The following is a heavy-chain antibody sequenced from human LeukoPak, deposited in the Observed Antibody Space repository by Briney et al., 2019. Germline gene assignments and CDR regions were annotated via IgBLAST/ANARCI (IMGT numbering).Heavy chain of an antibody. Sequence: GESLKISCKGSGYSFTSYWIGWVRQMPGKGLEWMGIIYPGDSDTRYSPSFQGQVTISADKSISTAYLQWSSLKASDTATYYCARHGYYDSSGHNWFDPWGQGTLVTVSS. D-gene: IGHD3-22*01. V-gene: IGHV5-51*01. CDR2: IYPGDSDT. CDR1: GYSFTSYW. CDR3: ARHGYYDSSGHNWFDP. J-gene: IGHJ5*02.